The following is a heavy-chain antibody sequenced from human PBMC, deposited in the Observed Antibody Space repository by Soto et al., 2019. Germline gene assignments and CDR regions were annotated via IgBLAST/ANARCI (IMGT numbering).Heavy chain of an antibody. CDR1: GDSVTTGGYY. CDR3: ARRDYAIDS. CDR2: IYYSGIT. V-gene: IGHV4-61*03. J-gene: IGHJ5*01. D-gene: IGHD4-17*01. Sequence: SETLSLTCKVSGDSVTTGGYYRTWIRQPPGKGLEWIGYIYYSGITNYNPSRESRATIFADKSGSHFSQNLTSVAAADTAVYYCARRDYAIDSWGPGTLVTHSS.